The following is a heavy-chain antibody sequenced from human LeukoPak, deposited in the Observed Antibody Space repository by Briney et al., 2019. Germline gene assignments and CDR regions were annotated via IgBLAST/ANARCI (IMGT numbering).Heavy chain of an antibody. V-gene: IGHV4-39*01. D-gene: IGHD3-22*01. CDR1: GGSISSSSYY. J-gene: IGHJ4*02. CDR3: ADGYYYFDY. CDR2: IYYSGST. Sequence: SETLSLTCTVPGGSISSSSYYWGWIRQPPGKGLEWIGSIYYSGSTYYNPSLKSRVTISVDTSKNQFSLKLSSVTAADTAVYYCADGYYYFDYWGQGTLVTVSS.